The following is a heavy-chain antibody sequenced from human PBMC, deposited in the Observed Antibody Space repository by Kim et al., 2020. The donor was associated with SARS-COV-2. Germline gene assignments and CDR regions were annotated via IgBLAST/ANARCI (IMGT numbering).Heavy chain of an antibody. J-gene: IGHJ6*02. Sequence: GGSLRLSCAASGFTFSSYSMNWVRQAPGKGLEWVSSISSSSSYIYYADSVKGRFTISRDNAKNSLYLQMNSLRAEDTAVYYCARDHRRMTWGRYGMDVWGQGTTVTVSS. CDR1: GFTFSSYS. V-gene: IGHV3-21*01. D-gene: IGHD7-27*01. CDR2: ISSSSSYI. CDR3: ARDHRRMTWGRYGMDV.